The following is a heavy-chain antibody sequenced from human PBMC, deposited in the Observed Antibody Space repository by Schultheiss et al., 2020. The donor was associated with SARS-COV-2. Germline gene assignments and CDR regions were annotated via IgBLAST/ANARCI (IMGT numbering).Heavy chain of an antibody. CDR1: GGSFSGYY. V-gene: IGHV4-34*01. Sequence: SETLSLTCAVYGGSFSGYYWSWIRQPPGKGLEWIGEINHSGSTNYNPSLKSRFTISVDTSKNQLSLKLISVTAADTAMYYCARCPWLVRGIDYWGQGTLVTVSS. CDR3: ARCPWLVRGIDY. J-gene: IGHJ4*02. D-gene: IGHD6-19*01. CDR2: INHSGST.